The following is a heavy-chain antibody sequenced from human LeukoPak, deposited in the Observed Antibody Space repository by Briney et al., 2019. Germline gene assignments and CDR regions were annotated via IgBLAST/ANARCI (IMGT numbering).Heavy chain of an antibody. CDR1: GGSINTYY. V-gene: IGHV4-59*08. D-gene: IGHD2-15*01. J-gene: IGHJ3*02. CDR2: IYYSGST. Sequence: SETLSLTCTVSGGSINTYYWSWIRQPPGKGLEWSGYIYYSGSTSYNPSLKSRVTISVDTSKNQFSLKLSSVTAADTAVYYCARVRGGNLNSAAFDIRGQGTMVTVSS. CDR3: ARVRGGNLNSAAFDI.